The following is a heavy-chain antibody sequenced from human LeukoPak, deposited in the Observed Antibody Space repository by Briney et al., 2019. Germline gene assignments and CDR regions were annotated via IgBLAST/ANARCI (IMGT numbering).Heavy chain of an antibody. J-gene: IGHJ4*02. V-gene: IGHV3-43D*03. CDR2: ISWDVDST. D-gene: IGHD5-18*01. Sequence: PGGSLRLSCAASGFTFDDYAMHWVRQAPGKGLEWVSLISWDVDSTYYADSVKGRFTISRDNSKNSLYLQMNSLRAEDTAVYYCAKQGRRGYSYARSYYFDYWGQGTLVTVSS. CDR1: GFTFDDYA. CDR3: AKQGRRGYSYARSYYFDY.